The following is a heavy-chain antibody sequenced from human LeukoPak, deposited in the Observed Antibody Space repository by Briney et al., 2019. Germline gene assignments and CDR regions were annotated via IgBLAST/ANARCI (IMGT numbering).Heavy chain of an antibody. J-gene: IGHJ5*02. CDR1: GFTFSSYA. Sequence: GGSLRLSCAASGFTFSSYAMHWVRQAPGKGLEWVSGINSDGSSTSYADSVKGRFTISRDNSKNTLYLQMNSLRAEDTAVYYCARGNYGDSNWFDLWGQGTLVTVPT. D-gene: IGHD4-17*01. V-gene: IGHV3-74*01. CDR3: ARGNYGDSNWFDL. CDR2: INSDGSST.